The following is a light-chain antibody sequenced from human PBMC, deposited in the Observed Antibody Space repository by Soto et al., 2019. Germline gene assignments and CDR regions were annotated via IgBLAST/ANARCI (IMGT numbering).Light chain of an antibody. CDR2: TNN. V-gene: IGLV1-40*01. Sequence: QSVLTQPPSVSGAPGQRVTISCTGSSSNIGAGYDVHWYLQLPGTAPKLLVYTNNNRPSGVPERFSGSKSGTSASLAITGLQAEDEADYYCQSYDSRLSAYVFGTGTKVTVL. CDR3: QSYDSRLSAYV. CDR1: SSNIGAGYD. J-gene: IGLJ1*01.